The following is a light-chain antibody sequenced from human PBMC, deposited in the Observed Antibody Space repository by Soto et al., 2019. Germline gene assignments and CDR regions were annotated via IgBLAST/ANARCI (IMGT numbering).Light chain of an antibody. J-gene: IGKJ1*01. CDR3: QQYNKWPPT. V-gene: IGKV3-15*01. CDR1: QSVSSN. Sequence: EIVMTQSPATLSVSPGERATLSCMASQSVSSNLAWYQQKPGQAPRLLIYGASTRATGIPARFSGSGSGTEFTLTISSLQSEDFAVYYCQQYNKWPPTFGQGTKVEIK. CDR2: GAS.